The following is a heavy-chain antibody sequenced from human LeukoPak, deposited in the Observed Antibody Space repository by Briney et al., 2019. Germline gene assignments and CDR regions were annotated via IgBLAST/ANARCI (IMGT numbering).Heavy chain of an antibody. Sequence: SVKVSCKASGGTFSSYAISWVRQAPGQGLEWMGGIIPIFGTANYAQKFQGRVTITADKSTSTAYMELSSLRSEDTAVYYCARDVGYCSGGSCYPPYGMDVWGQGTTVTVSS. CDR2: IIPIFGTA. CDR1: GGTFSSYA. J-gene: IGHJ6*02. D-gene: IGHD2-15*01. V-gene: IGHV1-69*06. CDR3: ARDVGYCSGGSCYPPYGMDV.